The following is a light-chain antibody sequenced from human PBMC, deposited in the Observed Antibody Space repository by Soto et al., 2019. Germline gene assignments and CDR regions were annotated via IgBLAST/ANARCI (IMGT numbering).Light chain of an antibody. Sequence: ALQMTQSPSSLSSSLGDSVTITCRESQGIRNDLGWYQQKPGKAPKLLIYAASSLQSGVPSRFSGSGSCTDFTLTISSMQPEDFATYYCLQDYNYPWTFGQGTKVDIK. V-gene: IGKV1-6*01. CDR2: AAS. CDR1: QGIRND. J-gene: IGKJ1*01. CDR3: LQDYNYPWT.